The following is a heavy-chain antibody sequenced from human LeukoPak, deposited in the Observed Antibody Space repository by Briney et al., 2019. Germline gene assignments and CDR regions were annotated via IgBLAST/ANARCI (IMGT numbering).Heavy chain of an antibody. CDR1: GGTFSSYA. D-gene: IGHD6-19*01. Sequence: SVKVSCKASGGTFSSYAISWVRQAPGQGLEWMGGIIPIFGTANYAQKFQGRVTITADESTSTAYMELSSLRSEDTAVYYCARGLAVAGFYYYYGMDVWGKGTTVIVSS. CDR3: ARGLAVAGFYYYYGMDV. CDR2: IIPIFGTA. J-gene: IGHJ6*04. V-gene: IGHV1-69*01.